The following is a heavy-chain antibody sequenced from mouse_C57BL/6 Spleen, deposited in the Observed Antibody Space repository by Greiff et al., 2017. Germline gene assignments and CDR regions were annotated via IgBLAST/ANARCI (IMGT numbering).Heavy chain of an antibody. D-gene: IGHD2-5*01. V-gene: IGHV1-50*01. Sequence: QVQLQQPGAEPVKPGASVKLSCKASGYTFTSYWMQWVKQRPGQGLEWIGEIDPSDSYTNYNQKFKGKATLTVDTSSSTAYMQLSSLTSEDSAVYYCARKGSNYYFDYWGQGTTLTVSS. CDR3: ARKGSNYYFDY. CDR2: IDPSDSYT. CDR1: GYTFTSYW. J-gene: IGHJ2*01.